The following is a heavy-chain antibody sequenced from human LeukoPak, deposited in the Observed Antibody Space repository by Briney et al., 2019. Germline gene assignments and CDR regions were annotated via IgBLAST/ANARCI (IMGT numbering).Heavy chain of an antibody. CDR1: GDSVSSNSAV. J-gene: IGHJ6*03. D-gene: IGHD6-13*01. CDR3: ARVGKRMAAAGDYYFYMDV. V-gene: IGHV6-1*01. Sequence: SQTLSLTCAISGDSVSSNSAVWNWIRQSPSRGLEWLGRTYYRSKWYNDYAVSVKSRITINPDTSKSQFSLQLNSVTPEDTAVYYCARVGKRMAAAGDYYFYMDVWGKGTTVTISS. CDR2: TYYRSKWYN.